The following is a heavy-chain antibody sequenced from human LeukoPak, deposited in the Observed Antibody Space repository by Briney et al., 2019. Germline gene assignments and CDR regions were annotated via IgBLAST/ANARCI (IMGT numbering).Heavy chain of an antibody. CDR3: ASQTRITIFGVVYNWFGP. CDR1: EFTFRNYN. CDR2: ISRSGNIK. V-gene: IGHV3-48*04. D-gene: IGHD3-3*01. J-gene: IGHJ5*02. Sequence: GGSLRLSCVTSEFTFRNYNMNWVRQAPGKGLEWVSYISRSGNIKYYADSVKGRFTISRDNAKNSLYLQMNSLRAEDTAVYYCASQTRITIFGVVYNWFGPWGQGTLVTVSS.